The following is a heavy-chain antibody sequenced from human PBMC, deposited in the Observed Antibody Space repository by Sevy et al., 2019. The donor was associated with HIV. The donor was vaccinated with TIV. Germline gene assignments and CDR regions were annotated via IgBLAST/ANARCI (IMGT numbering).Heavy chain of an antibody. CDR3: AKRDYSDFDSPPIFDF. Sequence: GESLKISCAASGFTFTSYTMSWVRQAPGKGLEWVSDISVSGGLTYYSGSVKGRFTISRDNSKNMLSLQMSSLRAEDTAVYYCAKRDYSDFDSPPIFDFWGRGTLVTVSS. D-gene: IGHD4-17*01. V-gene: IGHV3-23*01. CDR1: GFTFTSYT. CDR2: ISVSGGLT. J-gene: IGHJ4*02.